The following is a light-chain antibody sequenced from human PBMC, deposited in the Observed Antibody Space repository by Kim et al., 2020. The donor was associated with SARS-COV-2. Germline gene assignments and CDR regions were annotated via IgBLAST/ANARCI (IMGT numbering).Light chain of an antibody. CDR3: QQYDRSSS. CDR2: DAS. Sequence: DIQMTQSPSTVSASVGDRVTITCRASQSVSTWLAWYQQKPGKAPNLLIYDASSLKSGVPSRFSGSGSGTDFTLTISGLQPDDFATYYCQQYDRSSSFGGGTKVEIK. V-gene: IGKV1-5*01. J-gene: IGKJ4*01. CDR1: QSVSTW.